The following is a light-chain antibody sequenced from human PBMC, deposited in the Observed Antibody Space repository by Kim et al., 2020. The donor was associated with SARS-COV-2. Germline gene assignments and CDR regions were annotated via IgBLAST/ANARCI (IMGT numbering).Light chain of an antibody. J-gene: IGKJ5*01. V-gene: IGKV3-11*01. CDR1: QSVSSY. Sequence: LSPGERATLSCRASQSVSSYLAWYQQKPGQAPRLLIYGASNRATGIPARFSGSGSGTDFTLTISSLEPEDIAVYYCQQHDNWPLTFGQGTRLEIK. CDR3: QQHDNWPLT. CDR2: GAS.